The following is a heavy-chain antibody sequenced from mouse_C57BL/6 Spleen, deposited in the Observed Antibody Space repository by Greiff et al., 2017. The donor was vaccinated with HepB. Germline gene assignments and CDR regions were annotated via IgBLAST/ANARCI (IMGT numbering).Heavy chain of an antibody. V-gene: IGHV1-54*01. Sequence: QVQLTQSGAELVRPGTSVKVSCTASGYAFTNYLIEWVKQRPGQGLEWIGVINPGSGGTNYNEKFKGKETLTADKSSSTAYMQLSSLTSEDSAVYFCAREDDYAWFAYWGQGTLVTVSA. J-gene: IGHJ3*01. CDR3: AREDDYAWFAY. CDR1: GYAFTNYL. CDR2: INPGSGGT. D-gene: IGHD2-4*01.